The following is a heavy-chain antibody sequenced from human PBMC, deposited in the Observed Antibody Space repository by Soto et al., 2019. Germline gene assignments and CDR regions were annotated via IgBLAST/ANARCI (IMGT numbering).Heavy chain of an antibody. J-gene: IGHJ4*02. V-gene: IGHV1-69*01. D-gene: IGHD3-22*01. Sequence: QVPLVQSGAEVKKPGSSVKVSCKASGGTFSSYAISWVRQAPGQGLEWMGGIIPIFGTANYAQKFQGRVTITADESTSTAYMELSSLRSEDTAVYYCARGPIDYYDSSGYYFSHFDYWGQGTLVTVSS. CDR3: ARGPIDYYDSSGYYFSHFDY. CDR2: IIPIFGTA. CDR1: GGTFSSYA.